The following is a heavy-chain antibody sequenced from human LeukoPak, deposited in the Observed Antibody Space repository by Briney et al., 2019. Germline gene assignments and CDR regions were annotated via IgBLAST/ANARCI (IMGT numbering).Heavy chain of an antibody. CDR2: INPNSGGT. V-gene: IGHV1-2*02. CDR1: GYTFTGYY. D-gene: IGHD2-15*01. Sequence: ASVKVSCKASGYTFTGYYMHWVRQAPGQGLEWMGWINPNSGGTNYAQKFQGRVTMTRDTSISTAYMELSRLRSDDTAVYYCARVYCGGSCYSGDYYYMDVWGKGTTVTVSS. J-gene: IGHJ6*03. CDR3: ARVYCGGSCYSGDYYYMDV.